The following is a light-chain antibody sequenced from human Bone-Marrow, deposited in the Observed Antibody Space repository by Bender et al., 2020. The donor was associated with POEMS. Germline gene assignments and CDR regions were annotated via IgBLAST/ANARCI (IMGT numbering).Light chain of an antibody. J-gene: IGLJ3*02. V-gene: IGLV3-25*03. CDR2: KDT. CDR1: ALSKQY. Sequence: SYELTQPPSVSVSPGQTARITCSGDALSKQYAYWYQQRPGQAPVLVIYKDTESPSGIPERFSGSTSGTTVTLTISAVQPEDEADYYCAAWEDSLNGWVFGGGTKLTVL. CDR3: AAWEDSLNGWV.